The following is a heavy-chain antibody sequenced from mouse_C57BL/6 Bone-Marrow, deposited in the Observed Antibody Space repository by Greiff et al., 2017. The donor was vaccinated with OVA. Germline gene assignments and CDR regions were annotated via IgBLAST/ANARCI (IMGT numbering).Heavy chain of an antibody. J-gene: IGHJ3*01. Sequence: QVQLQQSGAELVRPGASVKLSCTASGYTFTDYYINWVKQRPGQGLEWIARIYPGGGNTYYTEKFKGKATLTVEKSSITPYMQLSSLTSEDSAVYFCARDGSACWGQGTLVTVSA. V-gene: IGHV1-76*01. D-gene: IGHD1-1*02. CDR3: ARDGSAC. CDR2: IYPGGGNT. CDR1: GYTFTDYY.